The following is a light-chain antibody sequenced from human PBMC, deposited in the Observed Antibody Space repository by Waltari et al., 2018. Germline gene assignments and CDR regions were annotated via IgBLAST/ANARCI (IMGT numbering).Light chain of an antibody. J-gene: IGKJ3*01. CDR1: QSVNNY. CDR3: QQSYSTPRFT. CDR2: AAY. Sequence: DIQMTQSPSSLSASVGDRVTITCRASQSVNNYLNWYQQQPGKAPKLLIYAAYTLQSGVPSRFSGSGSGTDFTLTISSLQPEDFATYYCQQSYSTPRFTFGPGTKVDIK. V-gene: IGKV1-39*01.